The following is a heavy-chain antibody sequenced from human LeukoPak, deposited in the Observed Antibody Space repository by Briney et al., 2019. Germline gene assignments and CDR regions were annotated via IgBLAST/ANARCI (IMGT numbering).Heavy chain of an antibody. CDR3: ARAFSRSLSNWFDP. CDR1: GFTFSSYS. Sequence: GGSLRLSXAASGFTFSSYSMNWVRQAPGKGLEWVSSISSSSSYIYYADSVKGRFTISRDNAKNSLYLQMNSLRAEDTAVYYCARAFSRSLSNWFDPWGRGTLATVSS. D-gene: IGHD3-16*01. CDR2: ISSSSSYI. V-gene: IGHV3-21*01. J-gene: IGHJ5*02.